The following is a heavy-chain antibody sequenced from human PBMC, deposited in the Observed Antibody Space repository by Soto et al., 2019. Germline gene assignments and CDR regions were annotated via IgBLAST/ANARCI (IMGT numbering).Heavy chain of an antibody. CDR2: IYYSGST. CDR3: AREGSGSLEYYFDY. V-gene: IGHV4-59*01. CDR1: GGSISSYY. Sequence: SETLSLTCTVSGGSISSYYWIWIRQPPGKGLEWIGYIYYSGSTNYNPSLKSRVTISVDTSKNQFSLKLSSVTAADTAVYYCAREGSGSLEYYFDYWGQGTLVTVSS. J-gene: IGHJ4*02. D-gene: IGHD6-19*01.